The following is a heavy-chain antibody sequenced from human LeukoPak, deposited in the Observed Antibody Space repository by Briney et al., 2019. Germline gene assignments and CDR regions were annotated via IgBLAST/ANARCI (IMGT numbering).Heavy chain of an antibody. CDR2: ISSSSSYI. Sequence: GGSLRLSCAASRFTFSSYSMNWVRQAPGKGLEWVSSISSSSSYIYYADSVKGRFTIPRDNAKNSLYLQMNSLRAEDTAVYYCARDQDSSGFLDYWGQGTLVTVSS. CDR3: ARDQDSSGFLDY. V-gene: IGHV3-21*01. CDR1: RFTFSSYS. D-gene: IGHD6-19*01. J-gene: IGHJ4*02.